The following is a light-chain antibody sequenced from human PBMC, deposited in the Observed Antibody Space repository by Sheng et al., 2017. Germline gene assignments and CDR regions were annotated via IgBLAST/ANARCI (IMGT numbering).Light chain of an antibody. CDR3: QQYGSAPFT. V-gene: IGKV3-20*01. CDR2: DAS. J-gene: IGKJ3*01. CDR1: QSIKNRY. Sequence: EIVLKQSPGTLSLSPGERATLSCRASQSIKNRYLAWYQQNPGQAPRLLIYDASNRATGIPHRFSGSGSETDFTLTISRLEPEDFAVYYCQQYGSAPFTFGPGTKV.